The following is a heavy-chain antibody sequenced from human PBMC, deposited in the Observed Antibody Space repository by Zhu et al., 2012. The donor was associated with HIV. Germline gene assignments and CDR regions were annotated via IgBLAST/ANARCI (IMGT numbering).Heavy chain of an antibody. V-gene: IGHV4-38-2*01. J-gene: IGHJ4*02. CDR2: VYHSGST. CDR1: GYSISSGYY. Sequence: QVQLQESGPGLVKPSETLSLTCAVSGYSISSGYYWGWIRQPPGKGLEWIGSVYHSGSTYYNPSLNRRVTMSVDTSKNQFSLKLTSVTAADTAVYYCARSLGIAVILTGGDIGFDYWAREPWSPSPQ. D-gene: IGHD6-19*01. CDR3: ARSLGIAVILTGGDIGFDY.